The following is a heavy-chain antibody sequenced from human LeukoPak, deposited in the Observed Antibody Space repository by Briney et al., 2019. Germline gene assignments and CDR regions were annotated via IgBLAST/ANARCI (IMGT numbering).Heavy chain of an antibody. CDR2: IYYSGST. CDR3: ARWDGYSYGPSSYWYFDL. D-gene: IGHD5-18*01. CDR1: GGSISSYN. Sequence: SETLSLTCTVSGGSISSYNWSWIRQPPGKGLEWIGYIYYSGSTNYNPSLKSRVTISVDTSKNQFSLKLSSVTAADTAVYYCARWDGYSYGPSSYWYFDLWGRGTLVTVSS. J-gene: IGHJ2*01. V-gene: IGHV4-59*08.